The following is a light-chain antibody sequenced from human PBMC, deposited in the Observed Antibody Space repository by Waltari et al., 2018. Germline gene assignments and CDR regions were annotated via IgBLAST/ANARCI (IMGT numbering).Light chain of an antibody. V-gene: IGLV4-69*01. J-gene: IGLJ3*02. CDR3: QTGGHGTWV. CDR2: VNSDGSH. CDR1: SGHSSNV. Sequence: QLVLTQSPSASASLGASVKLTCTLSSGHSSNVIAWLQQQPEKGPRYLMKVNSDGSHSKGDKIPDRCSGSSSGAEHFLTISSLQSEDEADYYCQTGGHGTWVFGGWTKLTVL.